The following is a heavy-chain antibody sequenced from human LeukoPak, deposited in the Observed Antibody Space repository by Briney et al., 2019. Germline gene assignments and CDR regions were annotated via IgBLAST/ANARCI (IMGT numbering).Heavy chain of an antibody. CDR2: ISGSGGST. CDR3: ARDWKFCSGGSCTGAFDI. J-gene: IGHJ3*02. V-gene: IGHV3-23*01. Sequence: GGSLRLSCAASGLTFSNYAMSWVRQAPGKGLEWVSAISGSGGSTYYADSVKGRFTISRDNSKNTLYLQMNSLRAEDTAVYYCARDWKFCSGGSCTGAFDIWGQGTMVTVSS. CDR1: GLTFSNYA. D-gene: IGHD2-15*01.